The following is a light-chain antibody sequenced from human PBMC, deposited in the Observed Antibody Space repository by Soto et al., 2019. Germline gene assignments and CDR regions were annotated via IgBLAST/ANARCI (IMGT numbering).Light chain of an antibody. CDR2: LSS. Sequence: DIVMTQSPLSLPVTPGEPASISCRCSQSLLHSNGYNDLDWYLQKPGQSPQLLIYLSSNRASGVPAEYTGSGSGTDFTLKLSRVVPEDGGLYYCMHATLFPCTVGKGTKVDI. J-gene: IGKJ1*01. V-gene: IGKV2-28*01. CDR1: QSLLHSNGYND. CDR3: MHATLFPCT.